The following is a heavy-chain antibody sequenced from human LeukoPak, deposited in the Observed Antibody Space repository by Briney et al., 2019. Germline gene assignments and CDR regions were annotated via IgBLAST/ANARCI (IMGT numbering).Heavy chain of an antibody. CDR3: ARGETAVTSYLHY. CDR1: GFIFSNFG. D-gene: IGHD4-17*01. V-gene: IGHV3-48*02. J-gene: IGHJ4*02. CDR2: ISTTSSTI. Sequence: GGSLRLSCAASGFIFSNFGMNWVRQAPGKGLQWLSYISTTSSTIYYADSVKGRFTISRDNAKNSLYLQMNSLRDEDTAVYYCARGETAVTSYLHYWGQGTLVTVSS.